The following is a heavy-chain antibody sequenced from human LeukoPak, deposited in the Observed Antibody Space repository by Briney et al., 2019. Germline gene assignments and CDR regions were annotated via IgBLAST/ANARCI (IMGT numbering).Heavy chain of an antibody. CDR1: GGTFSSYA. V-gene: IGHV1-69*05. D-gene: IGHD2-21*01. J-gene: IGHJ6*02. CDR2: IIPIFGTA. CDR3: ARDPEPVVSASYYYYGMDV. Sequence: SVKVSCKASGGTFSSYAISWVRQAPGQGLEWMGGIIPIFGTANYAQKFQGRVTITTNESTSTAYMELSSLRSEDTAVYYCARDPEPVVSASYYYYGMDVWGQGTTVTVSS.